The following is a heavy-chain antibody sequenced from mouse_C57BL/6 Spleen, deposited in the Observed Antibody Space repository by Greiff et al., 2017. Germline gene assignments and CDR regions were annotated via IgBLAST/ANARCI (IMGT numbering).Heavy chain of an antibody. CDR2: IDPSDSYT. CDR3: AREGAMDY. J-gene: IGHJ4*01. Sequence: QVQLQQPGAELVMPGASVKLSCKASGYTFTSYWMHWVKQRPGQGLEWIGEIDPSDSYTNYNQKFKGKSTLTVDKSSSTAYMQLSSLTSEDSAVYYGAREGAMDYWGQGTSVTVSS. V-gene: IGHV1-69*01. CDR1: GYTFTSYW.